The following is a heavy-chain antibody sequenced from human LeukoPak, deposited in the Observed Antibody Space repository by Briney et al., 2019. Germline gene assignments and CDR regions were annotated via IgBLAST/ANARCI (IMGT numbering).Heavy chain of an antibody. CDR1: GFTFSSYS. CDR3: ARNEYGYNWNYFDY. V-gene: IGHV3-21*01. CDR2: ISSSSSYI. Sequence: GGSLRLSCAASGFTFSSYSMNWVRQAPGKGLEWVSSISSSSSYIYYADSVKGRFTISRDNAKNSLYLQMNSLRAEDTAVYYRARNEYGYNWNYFDYWGQGTLVTVSS. J-gene: IGHJ4*02. D-gene: IGHD1-20*01.